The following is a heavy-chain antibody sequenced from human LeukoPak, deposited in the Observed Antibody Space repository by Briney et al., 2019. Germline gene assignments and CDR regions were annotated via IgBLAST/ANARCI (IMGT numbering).Heavy chain of an antibody. J-gene: IGHJ4*02. Sequence: SETLSLTCTVSGGSITNYYWNWIRQPPGKGREWIGNIFYSGSTRYTPSLKSRVTISVDTSKNQVSLKLTSVSAADTAVYYCARYDSSGFYQYYIDYWGQGTLVTVSS. D-gene: IGHD3-22*01. CDR2: IFYSGST. CDR3: ARYDSSGFYQYYIDY. V-gene: IGHV4-59*01. CDR1: GGSITNYY.